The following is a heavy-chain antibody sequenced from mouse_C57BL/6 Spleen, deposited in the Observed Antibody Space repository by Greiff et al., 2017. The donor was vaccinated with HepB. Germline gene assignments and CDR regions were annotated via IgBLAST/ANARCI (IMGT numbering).Heavy chain of an antibody. Sequence: VQLQQSGAELVRPGPSVKVSCKASGYAFTNYLIEWVKQRPGQGLEWIGVINPGSGGTNYNEKFKGKATLTADKSSSTAYMQLSSLTSEDSAVYFCARSTGYDRTWFAYWGQGTLVTVSA. J-gene: IGHJ3*01. CDR3: ARSTGYDRTWFAY. CDR1: GYAFTNYL. D-gene: IGHD2-2*01. CDR2: INPGSGGT. V-gene: IGHV1-54*01.